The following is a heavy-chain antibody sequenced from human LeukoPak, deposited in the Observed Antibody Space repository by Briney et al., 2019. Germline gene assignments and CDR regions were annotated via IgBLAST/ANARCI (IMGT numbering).Heavy chain of an antibody. Sequence: SETLSLTCTVSGGSISSYYWSWIRQPPGKGLEWIGYIYYSGSTNYNPSLKSRVTISVDTSKNQFSLKLSSVTAADTAVYYCARNGLLSNWGDYYYMDVWGKGTTVTVSS. CDR1: GGSISSYY. D-gene: IGHD2-2*01. V-gene: IGHV4-59*12. CDR2: IYYSGST. J-gene: IGHJ6*03. CDR3: ARNGLLSNWGDYYYMDV.